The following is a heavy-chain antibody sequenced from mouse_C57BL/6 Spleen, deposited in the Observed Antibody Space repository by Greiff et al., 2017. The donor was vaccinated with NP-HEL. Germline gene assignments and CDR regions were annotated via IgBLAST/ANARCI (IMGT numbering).Heavy chain of an antibody. CDR1: GFTFSNYW. CDR3: TGYLDYAMDY. V-gene: IGHV6-3*01. Sequence: EVMLVESGGGLVQPGGSMKLSCVASGFTFSNYWMNWVRQSPEKGLEWVAQIRLKSDNYATHYAESVKGRFIISRDDSKSSVYLQMNNLRAEDTGIYYCTGYLDYAMDYWGQGTSVTVSS. J-gene: IGHJ4*01. CDR2: IRLKSDNYAT.